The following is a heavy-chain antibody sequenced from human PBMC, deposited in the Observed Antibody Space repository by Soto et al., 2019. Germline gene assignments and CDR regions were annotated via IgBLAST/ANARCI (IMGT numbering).Heavy chain of an antibody. D-gene: IGHD6-19*01. J-gene: IGHJ6*02. Sequence: QVQLVQSGAEVKKPGSSVKVSCKASGGTFSSYAISWVRQAPGQGLEWMGGIIPIFGTANYAQKFQGRVTITADEATSTAYMELSSLRSEDTAVYYCARGGGRGWYRHYYYYYGMDVWGQGTTVTVSS. CDR3: ARGGGRGWYRHYYYYYGMDV. CDR2: IIPIFGTA. CDR1: GGTFSSYA. V-gene: IGHV1-69*01.